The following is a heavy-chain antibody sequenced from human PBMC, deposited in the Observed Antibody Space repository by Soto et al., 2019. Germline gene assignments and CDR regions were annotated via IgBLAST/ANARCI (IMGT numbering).Heavy chain of an antibody. CDR2: INAGNGNT. Sequence: QVQLVQSGAEVKKPGASVKVSCKASGYTFTSYAMHWVRQAPGQRLEWMGWINAGNGNTKYSQKFKGRVTITRDTSASTAYMELSSLRSEDTAVYYCARFGAVPAAIAFDIWGQGTMVTVSS. CDR3: ARFGAVPAAIAFDI. V-gene: IGHV1-3*01. CDR1: GYTFTSYA. J-gene: IGHJ3*02. D-gene: IGHD2-2*01.